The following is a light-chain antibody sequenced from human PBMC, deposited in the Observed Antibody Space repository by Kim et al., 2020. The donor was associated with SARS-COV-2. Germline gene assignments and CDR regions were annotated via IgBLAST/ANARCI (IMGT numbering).Light chain of an antibody. V-gene: IGKV1-16*02. CDR3: QQYKSYPLT. Sequence: ASLGYIVTITCRASQDISKFLTWFQQKPGKAPKSLIYGASSLEGGVPSKFSGSGSGTDFTLTITSLQREDVATYYCQQYKSYPLTFGGGTKVDIK. CDR1: QDISKF. CDR2: GAS. J-gene: IGKJ4*01.